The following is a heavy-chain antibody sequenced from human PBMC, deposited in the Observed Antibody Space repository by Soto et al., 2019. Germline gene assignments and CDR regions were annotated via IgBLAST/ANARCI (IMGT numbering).Heavy chain of an antibody. Sequence: ASVKGSCKASGYTITIDHLHWGRQDTGQGPEWMGIINPSGGITNDAQKFQDRVTMTSDTSTSTVYMELSSLRSENTAVYYCARGISTTRYYYYYGMDVWGQGTTVTVSS. CDR2: INPSGGIT. CDR3: ARGISTTRYYYYYGMDV. V-gene: IGHV1-46*01. D-gene: IGHD2-2*01. CDR1: GYTITIDH. J-gene: IGHJ6*02.